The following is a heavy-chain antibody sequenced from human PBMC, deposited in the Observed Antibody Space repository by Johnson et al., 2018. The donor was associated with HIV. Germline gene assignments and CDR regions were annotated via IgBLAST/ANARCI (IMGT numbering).Heavy chain of an antibody. J-gene: IGHJ3*02. D-gene: IGHD3-22*01. V-gene: IGHV3-20*04. CDR1: GFTFDDYG. Sequence: VQLVESGGGVVRPRGSLRLSCAASGFTFDDYGMSWVRQAPGKGLEWVSGINWNGGSTGYAASVKGRFAISRDNSKNTLYLQMNSLRAGDTAVYYCARDLHDSSGYYYEGDAFDIWGQGTVVTVSS. CDR2: INWNGGST. CDR3: ARDLHDSSGYYYEGDAFDI.